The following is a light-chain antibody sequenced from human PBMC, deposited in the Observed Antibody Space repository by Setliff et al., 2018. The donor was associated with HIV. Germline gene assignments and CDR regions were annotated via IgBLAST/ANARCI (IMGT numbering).Light chain of an antibody. CDR2: YDT. V-gene: IGLV3-21*04. J-gene: IGLJ2*01. Sequence: SYELTQPPSVSVAPGKTARITCGGNNIETKSVHWYQQKPGQAPVLVISYDTDRPSGIPERFSGSTSGNPATLTISRVEAGDEAVYYCQVWDSSRDHPGVVFGGGTK. CDR1: NIETKS. CDR3: QVWDSSRDHPGVV.